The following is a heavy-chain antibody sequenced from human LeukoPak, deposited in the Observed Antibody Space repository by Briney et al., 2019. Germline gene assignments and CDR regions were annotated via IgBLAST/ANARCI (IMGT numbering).Heavy chain of an antibody. CDR1: GFTFSTYG. Sequence: PGGSLRLSCAASGFTFSTYGMNGVSQAPGKGLDWVAAISYDGSNEFYADSVKGRFTISRDNSKNTLYLQMNSLRAEDTAVYDCAKGQGLYAPLRNYGMDVWGQGTTVTVSS. J-gene: IGHJ6*02. D-gene: IGHD2-2*01. CDR2: ISYDGSNE. CDR3: AKGQGLYAPLRNYGMDV. V-gene: IGHV3-30*18.